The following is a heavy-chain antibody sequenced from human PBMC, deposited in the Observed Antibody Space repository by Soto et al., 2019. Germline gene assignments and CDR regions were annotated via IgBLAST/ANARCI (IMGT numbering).Heavy chain of an antibody. D-gene: IGHD3-16*01. V-gene: IGHV1-69*13. Sequence: GASVKVSCKASGGTVSSYAISWVRQAPGQGLEWMGGIIPIFGTANYAQKFQGRVTITADESTSTAYMELSSLRSEDTAVYYWAGDRWGATYYYGMDVWGQGTTVTVSS. CDR2: IIPIFGTA. CDR3: AGDRWGATYYYGMDV. J-gene: IGHJ6*02. CDR1: GGTVSSYA.